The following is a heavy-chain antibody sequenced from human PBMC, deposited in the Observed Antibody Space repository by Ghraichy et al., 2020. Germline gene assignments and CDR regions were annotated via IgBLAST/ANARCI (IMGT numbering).Heavy chain of an antibody. Sequence: GGSLRLSCAASGFTFSSYWMSWVRQAPGKGLEWVANIKQDGSEKYYVDSVKGRFTISRDNAKNSLYLQMNSLRAEDTAVYYCARDLSPPYWLTQSRFHYGMDVWGQGTTVTVSS. D-gene: IGHD3-9*01. CDR2: IKQDGSEK. V-gene: IGHV3-7*01. CDR3: ARDLSPPYWLTQSRFHYGMDV. J-gene: IGHJ6*02. CDR1: GFTFSSYW.